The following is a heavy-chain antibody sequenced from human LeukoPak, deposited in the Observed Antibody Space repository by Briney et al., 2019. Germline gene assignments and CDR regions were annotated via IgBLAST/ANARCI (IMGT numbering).Heavy chain of an antibody. CDR3: ARVVAVAGTDQFDY. Sequence: SVKVSCKASGGTFSSYAISWVRQAPGQGLEWMGRIIPILGIANYAQKFQGRVTITADKSTSTAYMELSSLRFEDTAVYYCARVVAVAGTDQFDYWGQGTLVTVSS. CDR1: GGTFSSYA. CDR2: IIPILGIA. V-gene: IGHV1-69*04. J-gene: IGHJ4*02. D-gene: IGHD6-19*01.